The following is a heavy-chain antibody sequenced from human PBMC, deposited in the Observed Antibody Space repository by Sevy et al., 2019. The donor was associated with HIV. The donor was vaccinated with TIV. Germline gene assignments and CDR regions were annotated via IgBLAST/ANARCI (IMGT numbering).Heavy chain of an antibody. J-gene: IGHJ3*02. CDR1: GFTVSSNY. D-gene: IGHD6-13*01. CDR2: IYSGGST. V-gene: IGHV3-53*01. Sequence: GESLKISCAASGFTVSSNYMSWVRQAPGKGLEWVSVIYSGGSTYYADSVKGRFTISRDNSKSTLYLQMNSLRAEDTAVYYCARDIARRAGSLDAFDIWGQGTMVTVSS. CDR3: ARDIARRAGSLDAFDI.